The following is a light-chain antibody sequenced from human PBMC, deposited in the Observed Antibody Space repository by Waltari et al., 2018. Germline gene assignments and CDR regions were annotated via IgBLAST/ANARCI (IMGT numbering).Light chain of an antibody. CDR3: QQYYSTPLT. J-gene: IGKJ4*01. CDR1: QRVLYSSHNKEY. CDR2: WAS. V-gene: IGKV4-1*01. Sequence: DIVMTQSPDSLAVSLGERATINCKSSQRVLYSSHNKEYLAWYQQKPGQPPKLLIYWASTRESGVPGRFSGSGSGTDFTLTISSLQAEDVAVYYCQQYYSTPLTFGGGTKVEIK.